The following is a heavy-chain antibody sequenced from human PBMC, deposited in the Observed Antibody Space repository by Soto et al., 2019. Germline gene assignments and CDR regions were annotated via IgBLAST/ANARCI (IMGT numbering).Heavy chain of an antibody. D-gene: IGHD2-21*02. CDR2: ISYDGSNK. Sequence: QVQLVESGGGVVQPGRSLRLSCAASGFTFSSYAMHWVRQAPGKGLEWVAVISYDGSNKYYADSVKGRFTISRDNSKNPLYLQMNSLRAEDTAVYYCAQSDSRYYFDYWGQGTLVTVSS. J-gene: IGHJ4*02. CDR3: AQSDSRYYFDY. V-gene: IGHV3-30-3*01. CDR1: GFTFSSYA.